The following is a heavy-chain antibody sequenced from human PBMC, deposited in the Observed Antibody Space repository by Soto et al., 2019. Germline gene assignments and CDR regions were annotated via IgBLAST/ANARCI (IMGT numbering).Heavy chain of an antibody. V-gene: IGHV5-51*01. Sequence: PGESLNLSCKGSGYSFTRYWIGWVRQMPGKGLEWMGIIYPGDSDTRYSPSFQGQVTISADKSISTAYLQWSSLKASDTAMYYCAGLNGGYYDSSGPRHFDYWGQGTLVTVSS. CDR2: IYPGDSDT. CDR1: GYSFTRYW. D-gene: IGHD3-22*01. CDR3: AGLNGGYYDSSGPRHFDY. J-gene: IGHJ4*02.